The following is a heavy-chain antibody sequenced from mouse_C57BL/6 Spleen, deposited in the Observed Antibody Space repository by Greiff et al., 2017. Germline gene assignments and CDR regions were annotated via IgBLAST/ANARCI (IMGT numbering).Heavy chain of an antibody. CDR1: GYTFTDYN. V-gene: IGHV1-22*01. CDR3: ARDRLIFDY. Sequence: EVQLQQSGPELVKPGASVKMSCKASGYTFTDYNMHWVKQSHGKSLEWIGYINPNNGGTSYNQKFKGKATLTVNKYSSPAYMELRSLTSEDSAVYYCARDRLIFDYWGQGTTLTVSS. CDR2: INPNNGGT. J-gene: IGHJ2*01. D-gene: IGHD1-2*01.